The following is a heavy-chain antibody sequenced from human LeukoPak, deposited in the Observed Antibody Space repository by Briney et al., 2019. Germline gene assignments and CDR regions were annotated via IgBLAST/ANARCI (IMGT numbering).Heavy chain of an antibody. Sequence: PSETLSHTCTVSGGSISSGGYYWSWIRQPAGKGLEWIGRISTSGNTNYNPSLKSRVTMSVDTSKNQFSLRLSSVTAADTAIYYCARRPTPMAYFDYWGQGTLVTVSS. V-gene: IGHV4-61*02. D-gene: IGHD5-18*01. J-gene: IGHJ4*02. CDR1: GGSISSGGYY. CDR3: ARRPTPMAYFDY. CDR2: ISTSGNT.